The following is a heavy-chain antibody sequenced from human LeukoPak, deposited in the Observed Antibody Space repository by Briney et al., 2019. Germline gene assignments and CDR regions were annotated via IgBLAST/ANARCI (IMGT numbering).Heavy chain of an antibody. D-gene: IGHD3-3*01. V-gene: IGHV3-21*01. J-gene: IGHJ4*02. CDR2: ISSSSSYI. Sequence: RGSLRLSCAASGFTFSSYSMNWVRQAPGKGLEWVSSISSSSSYIYYADSVKGRFTISRDNAKNSLYLQMNSLRAEDTAVYYCARDELTIFGVAHSDYWGQGTLVTVSS. CDR1: GFTFSSYS. CDR3: ARDELTIFGVAHSDY.